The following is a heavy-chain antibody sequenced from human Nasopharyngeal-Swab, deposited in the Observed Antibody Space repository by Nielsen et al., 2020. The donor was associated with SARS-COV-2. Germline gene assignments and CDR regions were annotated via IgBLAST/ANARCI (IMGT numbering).Heavy chain of an antibody. Sequence: WIRQPPGKGLEWIGEIYHSGSTNYNPSLKSRVAISVDKSKNQFSLKLSSVTAADTAVYYCATRRHGHWGQGTLVTVSS. CDR2: IYHSGST. CDR3: ATRRHGH. V-gene: IGHV4-4*02. J-gene: IGHJ4*02. D-gene: IGHD3/OR15-3a*01.